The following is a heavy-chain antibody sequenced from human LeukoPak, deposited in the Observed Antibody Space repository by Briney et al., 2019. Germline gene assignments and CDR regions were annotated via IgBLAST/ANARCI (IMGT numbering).Heavy chain of an antibody. CDR3: VRLMTTVTVDY. D-gene: IGHD4-17*01. CDR1: GGSISSRGYY. V-gene: IGHV4-39*01. Sequence: PLETLSLTCGVSGGSISSRGYYWGWTRQPPGKGLEWIGSLFYSRNTYYNPSLKSRVTISVDTSNNQFSLKLTSVTAADTAIYYCVRLMTTVTVDYWGQGTLVTVSS. J-gene: IGHJ4*02. CDR2: LFYSRNT.